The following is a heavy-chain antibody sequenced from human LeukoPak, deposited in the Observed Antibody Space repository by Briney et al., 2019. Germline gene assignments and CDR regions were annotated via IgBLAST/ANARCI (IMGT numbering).Heavy chain of an antibody. J-gene: IGHJ4*02. D-gene: IGHD6-19*01. CDR2: IAYDGGNK. V-gene: IGHV3-30-3*01. CDR1: GFTFNNYA. CDR3: AKDRGTSVWYLDY. Sequence: GGSLRLSCAASGFTFNNYAMHWVRQAPGKGLEWVAVIAYDGGNKYYADSVRGRFTIPRDNSKNTLYLQMNSLRAEDTAVYYCAKDRGTSVWYLDYWGQGTLVTVSS.